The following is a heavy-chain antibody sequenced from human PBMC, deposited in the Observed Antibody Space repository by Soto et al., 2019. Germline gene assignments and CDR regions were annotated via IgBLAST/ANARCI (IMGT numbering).Heavy chain of an antibody. D-gene: IGHD3-10*01. CDR2: ISGSGGHT. CDR1: GFTFSSYV. V-gene: IGHV3-23*01. Sequence: GFLRLSCAASGFTFSSYVMSWVRQAPGKGLDWFSGISGSGGHTYYADSVKGRFTISRDNSKNTLYLQMNSLRAEDPAVYFCATDVSYYASPTESDTRGQGALVTVSS. J-gene: IGHJ1*01. CDR3: ATDVSYYASPTESDT.